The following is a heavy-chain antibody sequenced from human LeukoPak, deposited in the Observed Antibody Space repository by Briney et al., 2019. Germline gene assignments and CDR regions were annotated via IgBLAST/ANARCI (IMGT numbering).Heavy chain of an antibody. V-gene: IGHV3-30*04. CDR2: ISYDGSNK. D-gene: IGHD3-10*01. CDR1: GFTFSSYA. Sequence: GGSLRLSCAACGFTFSSYASHWVGQALARGVEWVAVISYDGSNKYYADSVKGRFTISRENSKNTLYLQMSSLRAEDTAVYYCARDDGSGSDGFDYWGQGTLVTVSS. J-gene: IGHJ4*02. CDR3: ARDDGSGSDGFDY.